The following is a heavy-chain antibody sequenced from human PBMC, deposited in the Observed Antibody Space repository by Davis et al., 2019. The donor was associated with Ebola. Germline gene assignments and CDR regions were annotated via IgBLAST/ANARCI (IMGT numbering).Heavy chain of an antibody. Sequence: GESLKISCAASGFTFSDHYFDWVRQAPGKGLEWVGRIRNKAKGDTTEYAASVKGRFTISRDDSKNSFYLQMNSLKTEDTAVYYCARVGPVVVTAKIYYFDYWGPGTQVTVSS. CDR1: GFTFSDHY. CDR3: ARVGPVVVTAKIYYFDY. CDR2: IRNKAKGDTT. V-gene: IGHV3-72*01. D-gene: IGHD2-21*02. J-gene: IGHJ4*02.